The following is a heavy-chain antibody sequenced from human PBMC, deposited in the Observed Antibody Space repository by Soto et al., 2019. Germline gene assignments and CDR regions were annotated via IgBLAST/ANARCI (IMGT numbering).Heavy chain of an antibody. V-gene: IGHV1-18*01. Sequence: QVQLVQSGGEVKEPGASVKVSCKASGYRFSRYGINWVRQAPGQGLEWMGWVSTYDGNTQYAQKFQGRITMTTDTFTNKVYLELRSLTSDDTAVYYCTRDEEDANLMIVVLPGDYWGQGTLVSVSS. CDR1: GYRFSRYG. D-gene: IGHD2-21*01. J-gene: IGHJ4*02. CDR2: VSTYDGNT. CDR3: TRDEEDANLMIVVLPGDY.